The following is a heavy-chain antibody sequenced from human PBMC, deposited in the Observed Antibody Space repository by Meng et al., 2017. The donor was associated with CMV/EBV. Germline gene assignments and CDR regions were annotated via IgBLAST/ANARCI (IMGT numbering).Heavy chain of an antibody. D-gene: IGHD3-22*01. CDR2: IYYSGST. Sequence: SETLSLTCTVSGGSISSYYWSWIRQPPGKGLEWIGYIYYSGSTSYNPSLKSRVTISVDTSKNQFSLKLSSVTAADTAVYYCARDRSGGYYYYWGQGTLVTVSS. CDR1: GGSISSYY. J-gene: IGHJ4*02. V-gene: IGHV4-59*01. CDR3: ARDRSGGYYYY.